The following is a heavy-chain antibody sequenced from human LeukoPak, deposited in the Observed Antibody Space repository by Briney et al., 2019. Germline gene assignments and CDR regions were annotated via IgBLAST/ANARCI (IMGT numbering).Heavy chain of an antibody. Sequence: ASVNVSCKPSGYTFTDQYMYLLRLAPGQGLEWMGWINPNSGGTNYAQNFQGRVTMTRDTSISTAYMELSSLRSDDTAVYYCARDYGGNTDAFDIWGQGTMLIVSS. CDR2: INPNSGGT. CDR1: GYTFTDQY. D-gene: IGHD4-23*01. J-gene: IGHJ3*02. CDR3: ARDYGGNTDAFDI. V-gene: IGHV1-2*02.